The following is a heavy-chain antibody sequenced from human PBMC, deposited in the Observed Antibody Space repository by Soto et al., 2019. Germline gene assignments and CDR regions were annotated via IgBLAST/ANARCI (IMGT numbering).Heavy chain of an antibody. Sequence: SETLSLTCTVSGGSISSYYWSWIRQPPGKGLEWIGYIYYSGSTNYNPSLKSRVTISVDTSKNQFSLKLSSVTAADTALYYCARVQFDIPGYYDMDVWGQGTTVTVYS. CDR2: IYYSGST. CDR1: GGSISSYY. D-gene: IGHD3-9*01. CDR3: ARVQFDIPGYYDMDV. J-gene: IGHJ6*02. V-gene: IGHV4-59*01.